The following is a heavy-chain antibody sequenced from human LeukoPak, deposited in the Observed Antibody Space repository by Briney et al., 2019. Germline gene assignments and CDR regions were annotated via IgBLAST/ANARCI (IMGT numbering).Heavy chain of an antibody. CDR2: IYPGDSDT. V-gene: IGHV5-51*01. J-gene: IGHJ4*02. CDR1: GYIFTNYW. CDR3: ATGGNSGYLLTDY. Sequence: GESLKIPCKGSGYIFTNYWIGWVRQMPGKGLEWMGTIYPGDSDTRYSPSFQGQVTISADKSISTAYLQWSSLKASDTAMYYCATGGNSGYLLTDYWGQGTLVTVSS. D-gene: IGHD3-22*01.